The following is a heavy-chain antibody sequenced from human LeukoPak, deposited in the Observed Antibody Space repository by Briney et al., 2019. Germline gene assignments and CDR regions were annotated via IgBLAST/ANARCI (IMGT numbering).Heavy chain of an antibody. CDR2: ISGSGGST. D-gene: IGHD3-10*01. V-gene: IGHV3-23*01. CDR1: GFTFSSYA. Sequence: GGSLRLSCAASGFTFSSYAMSWVRQAPVKGLEWVSAISGSGGSTYYADSVKGRFTISRDNSKNTLYLQMNSLRAEGTAVYYCAKVSRGVIVPFDYWGQGTLVTVSS. CDR3: AKVSRGVIVPFDY. J-gene: IGHJ4*02.